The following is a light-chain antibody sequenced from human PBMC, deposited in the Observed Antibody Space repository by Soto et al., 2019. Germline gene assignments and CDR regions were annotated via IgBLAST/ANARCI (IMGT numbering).Light chain of an antibody. Sequence: QSALTQPASVSGSPGQSVTISCTASSDDVGAYNHVSWYQQHPGEAPKLMIYEVSNRPSGVSNRFSGSKSGYTASLTISGLQTEDEADYYCSSHTNNSPWVFGGGTKLTVL. CDR3: SSHTNNSPWV. V-gene: IGLV2-14*01. J-gene: IGLJ3*02. CDR2: EVS. CDR1: SDDVGAYNH.